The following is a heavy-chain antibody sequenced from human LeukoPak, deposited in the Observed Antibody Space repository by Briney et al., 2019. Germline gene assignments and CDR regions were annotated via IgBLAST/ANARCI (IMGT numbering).Heavy chain of an antibody. CDR3: ARFIQLWGPYYFDY. CDR1: GFTFSSYA. CDR2: ISYDGSNK. D-gene: IGHD5-18*01. Sequence: PGRSLRLSCAASGFTFSSYAMHWVRQAPGKGLEWVAVISYDGSNKYYADSVKGWFTISRDNSKNTLYLQMNSLRAEDTAVYYCARFIQLWGPYYFDYWGQGTLVTVSS. J-gene: IGHJ4*02. V-gene: IGHV3-30-3*01.